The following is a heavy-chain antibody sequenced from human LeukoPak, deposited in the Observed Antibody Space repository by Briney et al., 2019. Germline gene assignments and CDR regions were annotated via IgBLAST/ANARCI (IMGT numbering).Heavy chain of an antibody. J-gene: IGHJ4*02. Sequence: GGSLRLSCAASGFTFSSYAMSWVRQAPGKGLEWVSNIDGAVDITYYADSVKGRFTISRDNSKNTLYMQMDSLRAEDTAVYYCAKDARRYSSGWSLFDYWGQGTLVTVSS. CDR3: AKDARRYSSGWSLFDY. D-gene: IGHD6-19*01. CDR2: IDGAVDIT. V-gene: IGHV3-23*01. CDR1: GFTFSSYA.